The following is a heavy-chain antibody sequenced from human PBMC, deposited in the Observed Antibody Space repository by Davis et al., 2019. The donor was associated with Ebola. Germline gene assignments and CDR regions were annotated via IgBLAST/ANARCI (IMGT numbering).Heavy chain of an antibody. CDR3: AKAIATMGYYLDY. J-gene: IGHJ4*02. Sequence: GESLKISCVASGFTFDSHGMHWVRQAPGKGLEWVAIISSDGENKKYADSVKGRFTISRDNSKNMLYLEMNSLRAGDTAVYFCAKAIATMGYYLDYWGQGTLVPVSS. D-gene: IGHD3-10*01. CDR1: GFTFDSHG. V-gene: IGHV3-30*18. CDR2: ISSDGENK.